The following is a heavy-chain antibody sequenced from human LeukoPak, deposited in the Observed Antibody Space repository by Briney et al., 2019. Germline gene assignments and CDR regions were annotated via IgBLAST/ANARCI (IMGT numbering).Heavy chain of an antibody. CDR3: AREHYYDSSGYLNWFDP. CDR1: GFTVSSNY. D-gene: IGHD3-22*01. CDR2: IYSGGST. Sequence: GGSLRLSCAASGFTVSSNYMSWVRQAPGKGLEWVSVIYSGGSTYYADSVKGRFTISRDNSKNTLYLQMNSLRAEDTAAYYCAREHYYDSSGYLNWFDPWGQGTLVTVSS. J-gene: IGHJ5*02. V-gene: IGHV3-66*02.